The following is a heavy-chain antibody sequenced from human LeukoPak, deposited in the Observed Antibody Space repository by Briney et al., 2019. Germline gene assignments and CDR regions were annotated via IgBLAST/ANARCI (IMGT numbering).Heavy chain of an antibody. J-gene: IGHJ4*02. CDR1: GFTFSSYA. V-gene: IGHV3-30-3*01. Sequence: PGRSLRLSCAASGFTFSSYAVHWVRQAPGQGLEWVAFISYDGSNKYYADSVKGRFTISRDNSKNTLYLQMNSLRAEDTAVYYCATAPTKLRFLEWLLFQSGLDYWGQGTLVTVSS. D-gene: IGHD3-3*01. CDR3: ATAPTKLRFLEWLLFQSGLDY. CDR2: ISYDGSNK.